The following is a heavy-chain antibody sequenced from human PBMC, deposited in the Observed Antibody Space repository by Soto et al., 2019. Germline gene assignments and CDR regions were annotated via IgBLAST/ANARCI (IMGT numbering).Heavy chain of an antibody. CDR3: ARPKGTYSSGYYYFDF. V-gene: IGHV1-69*01. CDR2: IIPLFGTA. D-gene: IGHD6-19*01. J-gene: IGHJ4*02. Sequence: QVQLEQSGGEVKQPGSSVRVSCKTSGGTFSTYAINWVRQAPGQGLEWMGAIIPLFGTADYSQKFQGRVTITAAESTCTAYMEPSSLRCDDTAVYFCARPKGTYSSGYYYFDFWGQGTLVTVSS. CDR1: GGTFSTYA.